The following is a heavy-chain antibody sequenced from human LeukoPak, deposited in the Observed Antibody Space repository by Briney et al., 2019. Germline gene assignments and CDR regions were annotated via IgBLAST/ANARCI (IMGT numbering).Heavy chain of an antibody. Sequence: PSETLSLTCSVSGGSISSSSYYWGWIRQPPGKGLEWIGYIYYSGSTNYNPSLKSRVTISVDTSKNQFSLKLSSVTAADTAVYYCARGRPHYYDILTGYIEAYYFDYWGQGTLVTVSS. CDR3: ARGRPHYYDILTGYIEAYYFDY. CDR2: IYYSGST. CDR1: GGSISSSSYY. D-gene: IGHD3-9*01. V-gene: IGHV4-61*05. J-gene: IGHJ4*02.